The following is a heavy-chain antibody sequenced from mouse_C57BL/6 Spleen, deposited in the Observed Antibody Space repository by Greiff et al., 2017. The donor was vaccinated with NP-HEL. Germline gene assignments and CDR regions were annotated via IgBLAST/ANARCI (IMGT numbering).Heavy chain of an antibody. CDR2: INPSSGYT. CDR1: GYTFTSYT. Sequence: QVQLQQSGAELARPGASVKMSCKASGYTFTSYTMHWVKQRPGQGLEWIGYINPSSGYTKYNQKFKDKATLTADKSSSTAYMQLSSLTSEDSAVYYLAREGDSPDYFDYWGQGTTLTVSS. V-gene: IGHV1-4*01. CDR3: AREGDSPDYFDY. J-gene: IGHJ2*01.